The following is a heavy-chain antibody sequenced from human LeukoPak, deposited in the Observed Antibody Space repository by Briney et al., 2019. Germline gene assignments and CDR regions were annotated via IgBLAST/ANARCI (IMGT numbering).Heavy chain of an antibody. J-gene: IGHJ4*02. CDR2: ISGSGGNT. D-gene: IGHD4/OR15-4a*01. CDR1: GFTFSSYA. V-gene: IGHV3-23*01. Sequence: GGSLRLSCAASGFTFSSYAMTWVRQAPGKGLEWVSGISGSGGNTYYAASVKGRFTISRNNSKNTLYLQMNSLSAEDTAVYYCAKDRVTMVGTGQIDYWGQGTLVTVSS. CDR3: AKDRVTMVGTGQIDY.